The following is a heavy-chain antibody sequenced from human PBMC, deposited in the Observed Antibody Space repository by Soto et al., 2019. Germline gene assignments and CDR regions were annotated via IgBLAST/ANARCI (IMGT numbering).Heavy chain of an antibody. V-gene: IGHV3-21*01. CDR2: ISSSSSYI. CDR1: GFTFSSYS. J-gene: IGHJ6*02. D-gene: IGHD4-4*01. Sequence: LRLSCAASGFTFSSYSMNWVRQAPGKGPEWVSSISSSSSYIYYADSVKGRFTISRDNAKNSLYLQMNSLRAEDTAVYYCAREADPSATVTDFDYYYYYGMDVWGQGTTVTVSS. CDR3: AREADPSATVTDFDYYYYYGMDV.